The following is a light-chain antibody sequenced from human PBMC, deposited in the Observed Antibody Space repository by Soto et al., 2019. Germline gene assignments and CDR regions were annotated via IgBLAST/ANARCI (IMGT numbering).Light chain of an antibody. CDR2: DAS. V-gene: IGKV1-5*01. Sequence: DIQMTQSPSTLSASVGDRVTITCRASQSINSWLAWYQQKPGKAPNLLISDASSLESGVPSGFSGSGSGTEFTLTISSLQPGDFATYYCQQYNYYPYTFGHGTKLEIK. CDR1: QSINSW. J-gene: IGKJ2*01. CDR3: QQYNYYPYT.